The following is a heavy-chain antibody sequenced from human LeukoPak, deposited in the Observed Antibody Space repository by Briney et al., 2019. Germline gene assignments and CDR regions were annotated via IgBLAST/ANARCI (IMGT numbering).Heavy chain of an antibody. Sequence: SQTLSLTCTVSGGSISSGGYYWSWIRQHPGKGLGWIGYIYYSGSTYYNPSLKSRVTISVDTSKNQFSLKLSSVTAADMAVYYCARGGYSGGFDWFDPWGQGTQVTVSS. D-gene: IGHD6-19*01. CDR2: IYYSGST. J-gene: IGHJ5*02. CDR1: GGSISSGGYY. CDR3: ARGGYSGGFDWFDP. V-gene: IGHV4-31*03.